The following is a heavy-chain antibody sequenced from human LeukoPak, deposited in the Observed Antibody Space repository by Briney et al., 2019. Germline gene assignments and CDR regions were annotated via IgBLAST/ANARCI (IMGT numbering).Heavy chain of an antibody. Sequence: PGGSLRLSCAASGFTFSSYAMSWVRQAPGKGLEWVSAISGSGGSTYYADSVKGRFTISRDNSKNTLYLQMNSLRAEDTAVYYCAKSGLFVERDYYDSSGYYAVNYFDYWGQGTLVTVSS. D-gene: IGHD3-22*01. CDR1: GFTFSSYA. J-gene: IGHJ4*02. V-gene: IGHV3-23*01. CDR3: AKSGLFVERDYYDSSGYYAVNYFDY. CDR2: ISGSGGST.